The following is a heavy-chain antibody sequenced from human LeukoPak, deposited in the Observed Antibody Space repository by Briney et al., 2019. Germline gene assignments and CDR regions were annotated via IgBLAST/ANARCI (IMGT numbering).Heavy chain of an antibody. Sequence: ASVKVSCKASGGTFSSYAISWVRQAPGQGLEWMGWISAYNGNTNYTQKLQGRVTMTTDTSTSTAYMELRSLRSDDTAVYYCARVMITFRTIDYWGQGTLVTVSS. CDR3: ARVMITFRTIDY. CDR1: GGTFSSYA. CDR2: ISAYNGNT. J-gene: IGHJ4*02. D-gene: IGHD3-16*01. V-gene: IGHV1-18*01.